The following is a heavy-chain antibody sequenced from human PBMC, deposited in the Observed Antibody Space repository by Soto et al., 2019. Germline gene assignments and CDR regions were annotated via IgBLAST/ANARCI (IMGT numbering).Heavy chain of an antibody. J-gene: IGHJ6*02. CDR3: AKDRGVYGADYYYYYGMDV. CDR2: ISSSGSTI. Sequence: GGSLRLSCAASGFTFSDYYMSWIRQAPGKGLEWVSYISSSGSTIYYADSVKGRFTISRDNSKNTLYLQMNSLRAEDTAVYYCAKDRGVYGADYYYYYGMDVWGQGTTVTVS. CDR1: GFTFSDYY. D-gene: IGHD4-17*01. V-gene: IGHV3-11*01.